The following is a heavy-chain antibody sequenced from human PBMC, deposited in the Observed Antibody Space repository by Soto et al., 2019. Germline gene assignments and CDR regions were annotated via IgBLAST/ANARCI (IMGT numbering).Heavy chain of an antibody. J-gene: IGHJ6*02. CDR1: GDTFKNCV. V-gene: IGHV1-69*01. D-gene: IGHD3-10*01. CDR2: IIPLFGTT. Sequence: QVQVVQSGVEVRRPGSSVKVSCKASGDTFKNCVISWVRQAPGQGLEWMGGIIPLFGTTDFAQRFQGRLTITTDESTPTAYMELSRLRSEDTATYYGAAELGFGNLSVVWGQGSTVIVSS. CDR3: AAELGFGNLSVV.